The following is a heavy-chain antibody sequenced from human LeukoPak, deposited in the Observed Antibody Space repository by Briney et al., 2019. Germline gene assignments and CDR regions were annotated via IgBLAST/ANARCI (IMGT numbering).Heavy chain of an antibody. J-gene: IGHJ3*02. CDR2: IKQDGSVQ. D-gene: IGHD6-19*01. CDR1: GFTLGSYW. Sequence: GGSLRLSCAASGFTLGSYWMIWVRQAPGKGLEWVANIKQDGSVQYYVDSVKGRFTISRDNAKNSLYLQMNSLRAEDTAVYYCVRDLDVYSSGWYDAFDIWGQGTMVTVSS. CDR3: VRDLDVYSSGWYDAFDI. V-gene: IGHV3-7*01.